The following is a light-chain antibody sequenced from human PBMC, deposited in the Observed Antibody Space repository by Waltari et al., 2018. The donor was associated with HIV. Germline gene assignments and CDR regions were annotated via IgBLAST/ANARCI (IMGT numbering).Light chain of an antibody. CDR2: GAS. J-gene: IGKJ1*01. CDR3: QQYHDSPRT. V-gene: IGKV1-8*01. Sequence: ATRMTQSPPSVSAATGDTVNLTCRASRDIDTHVAWYQHKPGSAPHLLIYGASTLQKGVPARFNGSGSGTSFSLTVTCLQSEDFATYFCQQYHDSPRTFGLGTTV. CDR1: RDIDTH.